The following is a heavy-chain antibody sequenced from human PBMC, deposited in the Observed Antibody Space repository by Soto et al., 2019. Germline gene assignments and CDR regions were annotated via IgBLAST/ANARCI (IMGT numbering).Heavy chain of an antibody. V-gene: IGHV3-74*01. D-gene: IGHD1-7*01. CDR2: IHNDGSTT. J-gene: IGHJ4*01. CDR1: GVTFRSYW. Sequence: GGSLRLACAASGVTFRSYWMHWVRQAPGKGLMWVSRIHNDGSTTRYADSVKGRFTISRDNAKNTLYLQMSSLRVEDTAVYYCARDNWNSYWGQGTLVTVSS. CDR3: ARDNWNSY.